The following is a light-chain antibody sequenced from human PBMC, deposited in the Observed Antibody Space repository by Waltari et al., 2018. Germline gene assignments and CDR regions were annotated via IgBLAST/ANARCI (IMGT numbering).Light chain of an antibody. CDR1: QSISDR. CDR3: QHYNAYPWT. J-gene: IGKJ1*01. V-gene: IGKV1-5*03. CDR2: KAS. Sequence: DIQMTQSPSTLSASVGDRVTITCRASQSISDRLAWYQQKPGKSPKLLIYKASILEIGVPSRFGGSGSGTEFTLTISSLQPSDFATYYCQHYNAYPWTFGQGTKVEIK.